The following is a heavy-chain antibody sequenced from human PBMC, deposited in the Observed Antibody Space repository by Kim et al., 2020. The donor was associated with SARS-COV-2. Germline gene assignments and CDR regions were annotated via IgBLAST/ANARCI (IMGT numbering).Heavy chain of an antibody. CDR1: GFTFSSYA. CDR3: ARDAGSKNAFDI. CDR2: ISYDGSNK. Sequence: GGSLRLSCAASGFTFSSYAMHWVRQAPGKGLEWVAVISYDGSNKYYADSVKGRFTISRDNSKNTLYLQMNSLRAEDTAVYYCARDAGSKNAFDIWCQGT. J-gene: IGHJ3*02. V-gene: IGHV3-30*04.